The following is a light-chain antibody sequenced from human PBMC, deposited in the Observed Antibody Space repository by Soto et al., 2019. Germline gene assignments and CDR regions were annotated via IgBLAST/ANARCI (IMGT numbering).Light chain of an antibody. J-gene: IGLJ2*01. V-gene: IGLV1-51*02. Sequence: QSVLTQPPSVSAAPGQTVTISCSGSSSNIGNNYVSWYQQPPGTPPKLLIYENNKRPSGIPDRFSGSKSGTSATLGITGLQTGDEDDYYCGTWDTSLGALVFGGGTKLTVL. CDR3: GTWDTSLGALV. CDR1: SSNIGNNY. CDR2: ENN.